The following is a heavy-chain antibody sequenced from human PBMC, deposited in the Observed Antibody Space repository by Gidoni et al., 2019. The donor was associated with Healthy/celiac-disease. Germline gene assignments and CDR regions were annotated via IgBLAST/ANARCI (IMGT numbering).Heavy chain of an antibody. D-gene: IGHD2-21*01. CDR3: ARDGGLFPLLQLYGMDV. CDR1: GFTFSSYA. J-gene: IGHJ6*02. CDR2: ISYDGSNK. Sequence: CAASGFTFSSYAMHWVRQAPGKGLEWVAVISYDGSNKYYADSVKGRFTISRDNSKNTLYLQMNSLRAEDTAVYYCARDGGLFPLLQLYGMDVWGQGTTVTVSS. V-gene: IGHV3-30-3*01.